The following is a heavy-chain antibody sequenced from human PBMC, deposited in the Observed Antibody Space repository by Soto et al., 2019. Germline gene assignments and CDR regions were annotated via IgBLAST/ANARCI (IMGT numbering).Heavy chain of an antibody. Sequence: QVVLVESGGGVVQPGRALRLSCAASGFDFTNDGMLWVRQAPGKGLEWVALISFDGTTIHYGDSVKGRFTISRDNSKNTLFLQMNRLRPDDTGVYYCAKGQGGSPPGGMDVWGQGTTVTVSS. CDR2: ISFDGTTI. V-gene: IGHV3-30*18. D-gene: IGHD3-10*01. CDR1: GFDFTNDG. J-gene: IGHJ6*02. CDR3: AKGQGGSPPGGMDV.